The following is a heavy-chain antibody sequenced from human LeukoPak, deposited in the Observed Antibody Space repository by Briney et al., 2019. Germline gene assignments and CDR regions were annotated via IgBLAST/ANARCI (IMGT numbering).Heavy chain of an antibody. Sequence: ASVKVSCKASGYTFTGYFMNWVRQAPGQGLEWMGWINPNSGDTTYAQKFQGRVTLTRDTSTSTAYMELSRLRSDDTAVYYCARAHYYYPHHCYVYWGQGSLVTVSS. J-gene: IGHJ4*02. CDR1: GYTFTGYF. CDR2: INPNSGDT. CDR3: ARAHYYYPHHCYVY. V-gene: IGHV1-2*02. D-gene: IGHD3-22*01.